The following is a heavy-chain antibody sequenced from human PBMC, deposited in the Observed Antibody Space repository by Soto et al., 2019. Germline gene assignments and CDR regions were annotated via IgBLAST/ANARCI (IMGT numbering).Heavy chain of an antibody. CDR3: ARERVTTVTTAYYYYGMDV. V-gene: IGHV4-59*01. Sequence: PSETLSLTCTVSGGSISSYYWSWIRQPPGKGLEWIGYIYYSGSTNYNPSLKSRVTISVDTSKNQFSLKLSSVTAADTAVYYCARERVTTVTTAYYYYGMDVWGQGTTVT. CDR1: GGSISSYY. D-gene: IGHD4-4*01. J-gene: IGHJ6*02. CDR2: IYYSGST.